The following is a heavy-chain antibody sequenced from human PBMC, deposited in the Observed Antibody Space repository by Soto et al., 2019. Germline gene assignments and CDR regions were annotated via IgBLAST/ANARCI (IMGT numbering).Heavy chain of an antibody. CDR3: ARLYCSSTSCYYYYYYYMDV. Sequence: SETLSLTCTVSGGSISSSSYYWGWIRQPPGKGLEWIGSIYYSGSTYYNPSLKSRVTISEDTSKNQFSLKLSSVTAADTAVYYCARLYCSSTSCYYYYYYYMDVWGKGTTVTVSS. CDR2: IYYSGST. J-gene: IGHJ6*03. D-gene: IGHD2-2*01. V-gene: IGHV4-39*01. CDR1: GGSISSSSYY.